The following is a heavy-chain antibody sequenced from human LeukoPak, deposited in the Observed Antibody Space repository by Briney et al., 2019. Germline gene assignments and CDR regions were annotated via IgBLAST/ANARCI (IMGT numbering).Heavy chain of an antibody. Sequence: GRSLRLSCAAAALTFTSYAMTWVRHPPGNWLGWVSAIITTAAGTYYADSVEGRFTIYRDNAKNALYLQMNSLRAEDTAVYSWAKDRGDCSSTSCYLSDWGQGTLVTVSS. CDR1: ALTFTSYA. D-gene: IGHD2-2*01. J-gene: IGHJ4*02. CDR2: IITTAAGT. CDR3: AKDRGDCSSTSCYLSD. V-gene: IGHV3-23*01.